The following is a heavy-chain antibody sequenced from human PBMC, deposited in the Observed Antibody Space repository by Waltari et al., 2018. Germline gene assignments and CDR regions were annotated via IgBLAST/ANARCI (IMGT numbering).Heavy chain of an antibody. D-gene: IGHD6-19*01. V-gene: IGHV3-53*01. Sequence: EVQLVESGGGLIQPGGSLRLSCAASAFTVSSNYMSWVRQAPGKGLEWVSVIYSGGSTNYADSVKGRFSISRDNAKNTLYLQMNSLRAEDTAVYYCARGGSSGWHNFDYWGQGTLVTVSS. CDR1: AFTVSSNY. J-gene: IGHJ4*02. CDR2: IYSGGST. CDR3: ARGGSSGWHNFDY.